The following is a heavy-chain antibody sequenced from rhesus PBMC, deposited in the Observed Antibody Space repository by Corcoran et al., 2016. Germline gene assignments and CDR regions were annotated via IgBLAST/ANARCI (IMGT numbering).Heavy chain of an antibody. CDR3: ASGYSGSQRFDY. V-gene: IGHV4-106*01. J-gene: IGHJ4*01. Sequence: QVQLQESGPGLVKPSETLSLTCAVSVGSISDEYYCSWIGQPPGKGLELIGYSYGSGWGTKYNPSHKNRDTILIDTAKNQFSMKRSSVTAADTAVYYCASGYSGSQRFDYCGQGALVTVTS. CDR1: VGSISDEYY. D-gene: IGHD6-25*01. CDR2: SYGSGWGT.